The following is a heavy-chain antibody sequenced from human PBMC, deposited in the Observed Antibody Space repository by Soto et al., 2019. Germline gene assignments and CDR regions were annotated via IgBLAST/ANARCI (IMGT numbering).Heavy chain of an antibody. Sequence: PSGTLSLTCAVYGGSFSGYYWSWIRQPPGKGLEWIGEINHSGSTNYNPSLKSRVTISVDTSKNQFSLKLSSVTAADTAVYYCARAPAAGNYYYYYYMDVWGKGTTVTVSS. CDR2: INHSGST. D-gene: IGHD6-13*01. J-gene: IGHJ6*03. CDR3: ARAPAAGNYYYYYYMDV. CDR1: GGSFSGYY. V-gene: IGHV4-34*01.